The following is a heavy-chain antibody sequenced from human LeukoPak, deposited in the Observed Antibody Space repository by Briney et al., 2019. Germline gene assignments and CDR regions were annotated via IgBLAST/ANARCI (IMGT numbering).Heavy chain of an antibody. CDR3: AREDSMVRGASYFDY. CDR1: GFTFSSFS. CDR2: ISSTGSYI. Sequence: GGSLRLSCAASGFTFSSFSMNWVRQAPGKGLEWVSSISSTGSYIYYADSVKGRFTISRDNAKNSLYLQMNSLRAEDTAVYYCAREDSMVRGASYFDYWGQGTLVTVSS. J-gene: IGHJ4*02. V-gene: IGHV3-21*01. D-gene: IGHD3-10*01.